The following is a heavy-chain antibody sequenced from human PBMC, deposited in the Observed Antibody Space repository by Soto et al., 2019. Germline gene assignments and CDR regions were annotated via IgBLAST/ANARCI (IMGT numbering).Heavy chain of an antibody. Sequence: SETLSLTCAVSGYSISIGYYWGCMRQPPGKGLEWIGSIYHSGSTYYNPSLKSRVTISVDTSKNQFSLKLSSVTAADTAVYYCARVADYVWGSYGPFFDYWGQGTLVTVSS. CDR3: ARVADYVWGSYGPFFDY. CDR1: GYSISIGYY. CDR2: IYHSGST. V-gene: IGHV4-38-2*01. J-gene: IGHJ4*02. D-gene: IGHD3-16*01.